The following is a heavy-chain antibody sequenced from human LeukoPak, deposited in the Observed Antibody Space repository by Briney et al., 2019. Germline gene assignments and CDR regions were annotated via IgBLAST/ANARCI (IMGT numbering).Heavy chain of an antibody. CDR3: AREPDYYDSSGYSFDY. V-gene: IGHV5-51*01. CDR1: GYNFNSYW. D-gene: IGHD3-22*01. J-gene: IGHJ4*02. CDR2: IYPGDSDT. Sequence: GASLQISCQGSGYNFNSYWIGWVRQLPGKGLEWMGIIYPGDSDTRYSPSFQGQVTISADKSISTAYLQWSSLKASDTAMYYCAREPDYYDSSGYSFDYWGQGTLVTVSS.